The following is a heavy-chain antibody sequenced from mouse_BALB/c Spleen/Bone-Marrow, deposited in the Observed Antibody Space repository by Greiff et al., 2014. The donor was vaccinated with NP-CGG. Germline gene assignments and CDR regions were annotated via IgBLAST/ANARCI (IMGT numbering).Heavy chain of an antibody. Sequence: EVKLVESGGDFVKPGGSLKLSCTASGFTFSTYAMSWVRQTPEKRLEWVATISSGGSYTYYVDSLKGRFTISRDNAKNTLYLQMSSLMPEDTAIYYCARPSYYGHTIDYWGQGTLVTVSA. CDR2: ISSGGSYT. CDR3: ARPSYYGHTIDY. J-gene: IGHJ4*01. D-gene: IGHD2-10*01. CDR1: GFTFSTYA. V-gene: IGHV5-9-1*01.